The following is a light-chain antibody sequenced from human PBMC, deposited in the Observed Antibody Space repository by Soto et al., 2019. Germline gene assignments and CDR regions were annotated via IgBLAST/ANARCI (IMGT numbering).Light chain of an antibody. Sequence: QSALTQPASVSGSPGQSITISCTGTSSDVGSDNFVSWYQQHPGKAPKLMIYDVTKRPSGVSSRFSGSKSGNTASLTISGLQAEDEDDYYCCSYAGRSTFYVFGTGTKVTVL. CDR1: SSDVGSDNF. V-gene: IGLV2-23*02. CDR2: DVT. J-gene: IGLJ1*01. CDR3: CSYAGRSTFYV.